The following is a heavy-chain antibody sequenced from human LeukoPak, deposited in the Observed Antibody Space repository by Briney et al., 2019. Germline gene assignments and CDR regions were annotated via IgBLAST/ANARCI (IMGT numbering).Heavy chain of an antibody. J-gene: IGHJ4*02. CDR3: ARVGHYDSSGYFIFSSFDY. CDR1: GFTVSSNY. D-gene: IGHD3-22*01. V-gene: IGHV3-66*01. Sequence: GGSLRLSCAASGFTVSSNYMSWVRQAPGKGLEWVSVIYSGGTTYYADSVKGRFTISRDNSKNTLYLQMNSLRAEDTAVYYCARVGHYDSSGYFIFSSFDYWGQGTLVTVSS. CDR2: IYSGGTT.